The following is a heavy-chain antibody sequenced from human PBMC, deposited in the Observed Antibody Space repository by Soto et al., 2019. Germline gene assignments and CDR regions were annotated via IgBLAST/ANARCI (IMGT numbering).Heavy chain of an antibody. V-gene: IGHV3-21*01. Sequence: GGSLRLSCAASGFTFSSYSMNWVRQAPGKGLEWVSSISSSSSYIYYADSVKGRFTISRDNAKNSLYLQMNSLRAEDTAVYYCAREVDDCSGGSCYWFDPWGQGTLVTVS. CDR1: GFTFSSYS. D-gene: IGHD2-15*01. CDR2: ISSSSSYI. J-gene: IGHJ5*02. CDR3: AREVDDCSGGSCYWFDP.